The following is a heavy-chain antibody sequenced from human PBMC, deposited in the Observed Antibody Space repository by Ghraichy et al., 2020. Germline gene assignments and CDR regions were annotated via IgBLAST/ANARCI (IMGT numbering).Heavy chain of an antibody. CDR3: ARGGGSYSRFDY. D-gene: IGHD1-26*01. J-gene: IGHJ4*02. CDR1: GGSISSYY. Sequence: SETLSLTCTVSGGSISSYYWSWIRQPPGKGLEWIGYIYYSGSTNYNPSLKSRVTISVDTSKNQFSLKLSSVTAADTAVYYCARGGGSYSRFDYWGQGTLVTVSS. V-gene: IGHV4-59*01. CDR2: IYYSGST.